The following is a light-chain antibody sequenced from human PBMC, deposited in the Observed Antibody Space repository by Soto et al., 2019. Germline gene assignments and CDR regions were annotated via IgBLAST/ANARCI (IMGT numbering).Light chain of an antibody. J-gene: IGKJ1*01. CDR1: QSVSSSY. CDR2: GAS. Sequence: EIVVKLSPGALSLSKGKRDTLSCRASQSVSSSYLAWYQQKPGQAPRLLIYGASSRATGIPDRFSGSGSGTDFTLTISRLEPEDFAVYYCQQYGSSAPTPFGQGANVAIK. V-gene: IGKV3-20*01. CDR3: QQYGSSAPTP.